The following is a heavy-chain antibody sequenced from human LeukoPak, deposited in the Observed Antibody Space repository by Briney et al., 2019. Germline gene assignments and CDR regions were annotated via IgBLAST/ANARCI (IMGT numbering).Heavy chain of an antibody. CDR1: GFTFSNYN. D-gene: IGHD3-16*01. Sequence: GGSLRLSCADSGFTFSNYNMNWVRQAPGKGLEWVSYISSSGSKIFYADSVKGRLTISRDNAKNSLYLQMNSLRAEDTAVYYCARNPPEDAYFAYYGQGTLVTVSS. CDR2: ISSSGSKI. V-gene: IGHV3-48*01. J-gene: IGHJ4*01. CDR3: ARNPPEDAYFAY.